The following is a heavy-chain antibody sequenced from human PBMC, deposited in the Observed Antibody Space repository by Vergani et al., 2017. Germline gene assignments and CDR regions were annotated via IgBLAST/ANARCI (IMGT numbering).Heavy chain of an antibody. CDR3: AKVVYSSSWYYPCDY. CDR1: GGTFSSYA. D-gene: IGHD6-13*01. V-gene: IGHV1-69*06. CDR2: IIPIFGTA. J-gene: IGHJ4*02. Sequence: QVQLVQSGAEVKKPGSSVKVSCKASGGTFSSYAISWVRQAPGQGLEWMGGIIPIFGTANYAQKFQGRVTITADKSTSTAYMELNSLRAEDTAVYYCAKVVYSSSWYYPCDYWGQGTLVTVSS.